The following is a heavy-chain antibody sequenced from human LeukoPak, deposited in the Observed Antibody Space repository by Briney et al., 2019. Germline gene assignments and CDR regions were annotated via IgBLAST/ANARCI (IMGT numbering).Heavy chain of an antibody. Sequence: GGSLRLSCAASGFTFSSYAMHWVRQAPGKGLEWVAVISYDGSNKYYADSVKGRFTISRDNSKNTLCLQMNSLRAEDTAVYYCARDQEGQRGYFDYWGQGTLVTVSS. CDR1: GFTFSSYA. CDR3: ARDQEGQRGYFDY. CDR2: ISYDGSNK. J-gene: IGHJ4*02. V-gene: IGHV3-30-3*01.